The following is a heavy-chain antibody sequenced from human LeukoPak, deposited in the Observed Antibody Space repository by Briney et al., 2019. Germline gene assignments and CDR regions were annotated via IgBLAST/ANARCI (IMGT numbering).Heavy chain of an antibody. D-gene: IGHD3-16*01. CDR3: ARGLATYYDYVWGSYIGGFDY. Sequence: SETLSLTCTVSGGSISSYYWSWIRQPPGKGLEWIGYIYYSGSTNYNPSLKSRVTISVDTSKNQFSLKLSSVTAADTAVYYCARGLATYYDYVWGSYIGGFDYWGQGTLVTVSS. CDR1: GGSISSYY. V-gene: IGHV4-59*01. J-gene: IGHJ4*02. CDR2: IYYSGST.